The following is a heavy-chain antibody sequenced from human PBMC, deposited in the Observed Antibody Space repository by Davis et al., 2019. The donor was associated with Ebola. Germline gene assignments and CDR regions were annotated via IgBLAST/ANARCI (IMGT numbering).Heavy chain of an antibody. V-gene: IGHV4-59*08. CDR2: IYYSGTT. CDR3: ARHYCSSTSCYTYDYYGMDV. Sequence: PSETLSLTCTVPGCSISSYYWSWIRQPPGKGLEWIGYIYYSGTTNYNPSLKSRVTISVDTSKNQFSLKLSAVTAADTAVYYCARHYCSSTSCYTYDYYGMDVWGQGTTVTVSS. CDR1: GCSISSYY. D-gene: IGHD2-2*02. J-gene: IGHJ6*02.